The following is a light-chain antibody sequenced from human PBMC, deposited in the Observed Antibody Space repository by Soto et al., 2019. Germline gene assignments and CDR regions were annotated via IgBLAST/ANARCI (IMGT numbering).Light chain of an antibody. CDR1: QSVSSS. V-gene: IGKV3-15*01. CDR3: QQYNDWPPWT. CDR2: GAS. J-gene: IGKJ1*01. Sequence: EIVLTQSPATLSLSPGERATLSCRASQSVSSSLAWYQQKPGQAPRLLIYGASTRATGIPARFSGSGSGTEFTLTISSLLSEDFAVYYCQQYNDWPPWTFGQGTKVDI.